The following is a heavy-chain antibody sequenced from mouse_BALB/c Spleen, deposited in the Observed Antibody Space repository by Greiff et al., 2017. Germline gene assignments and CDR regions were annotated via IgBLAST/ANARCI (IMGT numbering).Heavy chain of an antibody. D-gene: IGHD2-1*01. Sequence: EVQLQQSGPGLVKPSQSLSLTCTVTGYSITSDYAWNWIRQFPGNKLEWMGYISYSGSTSYNPSLKSRISITRDTSKNQFFLQLNSVTTEDTATYYCARSTSFAYWGQGTLVTVSA. V-gene: IGHV3-2*02. CDR1: GYSITSDYA. J-gene: IGHJ3*01. CDR2: ISYSGST. CDR3: ARSTSFAY.